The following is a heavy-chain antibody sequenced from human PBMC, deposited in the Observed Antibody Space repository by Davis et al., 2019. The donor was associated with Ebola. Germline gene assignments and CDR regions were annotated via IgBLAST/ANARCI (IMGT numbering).Heavy chain of an antibody. CDR1: GFVFSSYV. CDR2: VGLSADT. CDR3: AKGGSGWPSDYSYGLGV. Sequence: GESLKISCAASGFVFSSYVMSWVRRAPGKGLEWVSTVGLSADTYYADSVKGRFTISRDNSKNTLHLQMNSLRVEDTAIYYCAKGGSGWPSDYSYGLGVWGKGTTVTVAS. D-gene: IGHD6-19*01. V-gene: IGHV3-23*01. J-gene: IGHJ6*04.